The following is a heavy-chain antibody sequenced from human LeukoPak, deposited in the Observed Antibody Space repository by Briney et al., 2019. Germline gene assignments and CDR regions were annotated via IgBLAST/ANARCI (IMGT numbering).Heavy chain of an antibody. CDR2: MNPNSGNT. CDR3: ARGRLVMTTVTTGIGC. CDR1: GYTFTSYD. J-gene: IGHJ4*02. Sequence: ASVKVSCKASGYTFTSYDINWVRQATGQGLEWMGWMNPNSGNTGYAQKFQGRVTMTRNTSISTAYMELSSLRSEDTAVYYCARGRLVMTTVTTGIGCWGQGTLVTVSS. V-gene: IGHV1-8*01. D-gene: IGHD4-17*01.